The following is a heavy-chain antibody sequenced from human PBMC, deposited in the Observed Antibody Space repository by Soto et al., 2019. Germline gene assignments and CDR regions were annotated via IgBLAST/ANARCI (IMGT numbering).Heavy chain of an antibody. CDR2: ITWNGNVI. CDR1: GFTFDDYA. V-gene: IGHV3-9*01. Sequence: EVQMVESGGGFIQPGRSLGLSCAASGFTFDDYAMHWVRRVPGRGLEWVSSITWNGNVIGYADSVKGRFTVSRDNAKNSRYLQMSDLRPEDTALYYCAKGGPDAFCAGGRCYFDSLGQGIQVTVTS. D-gene: IGHD2-8*02. J-gene: IGHJ4*03. CDR3: AKGGPDAFCAGGRCYFDS.